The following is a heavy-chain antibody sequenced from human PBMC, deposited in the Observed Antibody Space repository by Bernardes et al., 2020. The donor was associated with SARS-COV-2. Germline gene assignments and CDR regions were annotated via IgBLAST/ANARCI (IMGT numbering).Heavy chain of an antibody. CDR2: IYYTGST. D-gene: IGHD3-10*01. V-gene: IGHV4-61*01. Sequence: SETLSLTCTVSGASVNSGFNYWGWVRQAPGKGLEWIGNIYYTGSTKYNPSLRSRVTISMDTSQNQFSLNLTSVTAADTAVYYCARDQFKYFYPSGSPSVSEAFDIWGQGTMVTVSS. CDR3: ARDQFKYFYPSGSPSVSEAFDI. J-gene: IGHJ3*02. CDR1: GASVNSGFNY.